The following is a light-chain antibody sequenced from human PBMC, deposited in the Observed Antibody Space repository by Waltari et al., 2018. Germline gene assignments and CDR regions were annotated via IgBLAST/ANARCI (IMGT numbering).Light chain of an antibody. CDR2: EDT. V-gene: IGLV2-23*01. Sequence: QSALTRPASVSASPGQSMTISCTGTSSDVGNYILVSWYQQHPGKDPKLMIYEDTKRPSGGSNRFSGSKSGNTAYLTISGLQAEDEADYFCSSYAGSSTLVFGGGTKLTVL. CDR3: SSYAGSSTLV. CDR1: SSDVGNYIL. J-gene: IGLJ3*02.